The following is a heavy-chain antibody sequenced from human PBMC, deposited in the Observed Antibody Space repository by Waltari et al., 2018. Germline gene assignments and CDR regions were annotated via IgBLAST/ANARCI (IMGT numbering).Heavy chain of an antibody. D-gene: IGHD6-19*01. J-gene: IGHJ4*02. V-gene: IGHV3-21*01. Sequence: EVQLVESGGGLVKPGGSLRLSCAASGFTFSSYSMNWVRQAPGKGLEWVSSISSSSSYIYYADSVKGRFTISRDNAKNSLYLQMNSLRAEDTAVYYCAMDPLVPGIAVAPPVIVDYWGQGTLVTVSS. CDR2: ISSSSSYI. CDR3: AMDPLVPGIAVAPPVIVDY. CDR1: GFTFSSYS.